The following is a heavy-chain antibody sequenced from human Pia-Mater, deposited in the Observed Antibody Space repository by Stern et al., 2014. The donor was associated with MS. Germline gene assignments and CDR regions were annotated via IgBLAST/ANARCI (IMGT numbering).Heavy chain of an antibody. CDR1: GGSISSSSYY. CDR3: DGYASWVDY. V-gene: IGHV4-39*01. J-gene: IGHJ4*02. D-gene: IGHD5-18*01. Sequence: QVQLQESGPGLVKPSETLSLTCTVSGGSISSSSYYWGWIRQPPGKGLEWIGSIYYSGSTYYNPSLKSRVTISVDTSKNQFSPKRSSVTAADTAVYYCDGYASWVDYWGQGTLVTVSS. CDR2: IYYSGST.